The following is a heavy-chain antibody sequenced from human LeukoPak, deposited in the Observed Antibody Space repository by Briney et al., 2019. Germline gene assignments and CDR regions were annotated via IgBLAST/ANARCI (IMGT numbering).Heavy chain of an antibody. CDR2: LVVGSGHT. Sequence: SVKVSCKASGFTFSSSVFHWVRQARGQRLEWIGGLVVGSGHTSYAQSFQGRVTLTSDMSTSTSFMELNSLRDEDTAVYYCAAELAVGRGCFDYWGQGTLLTVSS. V-gene: IGHV1-58*01. CDR3: AAELAVGRGCFDY. CDR1: GFTFSSSV. D-gene: IGHD1-1*01. J-gene: IGHJ4*02.